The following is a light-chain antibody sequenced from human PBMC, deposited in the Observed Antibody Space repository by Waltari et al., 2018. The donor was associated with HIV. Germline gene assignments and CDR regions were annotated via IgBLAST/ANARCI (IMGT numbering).Light chain of an antibody. J-gene: IGLJ3*02. CDR2: IVT. V-gene: IGLV3-25*03. Sequence: SQLTQPPSVSVSPGQTANITCSGDDIPDHYVSCYQQKPGQAPVLVMSIVTERPSGIPERFSGSISGKTVTLTIMGVQPEDEADYYCQSADSDNTYNWVFGGGTKLTGL. CDR1: DIPDHY. CDR3: QSADSDNTYNWV.